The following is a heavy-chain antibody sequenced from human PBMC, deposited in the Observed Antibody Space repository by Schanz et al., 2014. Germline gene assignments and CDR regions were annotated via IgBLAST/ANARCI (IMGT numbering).Heavy chain of an antibody. D-gene: IGHD2-21*01. J-gene: IGHJ3*02. CDR2: ISGSGGST. CDR3: ARDGYSVVVISPTESFDI. V-gene: IGHV3-23*04. Sequence: VQLVDSGGGLVKPGGSLRLSCAASGFSVGNKYMNWVRQAPGKGLEWVSAISGSGGSTYYADSVKGRFTISRDNSKNTLYLQMNSLRAEDTAVYYCARDGYSVVVISPTESFDIWGQGTMVTVSP. CDR1: GFSVGNKY.